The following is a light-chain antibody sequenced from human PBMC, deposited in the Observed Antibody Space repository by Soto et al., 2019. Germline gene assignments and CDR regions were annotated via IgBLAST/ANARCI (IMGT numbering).Light chain of an antibody. Sequence: DIQMTQSPSTLSASVGDRVTITCRASESIDSWLAWHQQKPGRAPKLLISKASSLESGVPSRFSGGGFGTEFTLTISSLQPDDFATDYCQQYNSYRAFGQGTKVDI. J-gene: IGKJ1*01. CDR1: ESIDSW. CDR3: QQYNSYRA. V-gene: IGKV1-5*03. CDR2: KAS.